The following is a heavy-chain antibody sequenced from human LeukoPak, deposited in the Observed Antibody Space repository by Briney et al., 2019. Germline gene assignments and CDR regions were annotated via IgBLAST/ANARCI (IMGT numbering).Heavy chain of an antibody. Sequence: PSETLSLTCTVSGGSISSSNYYWGWLRQPPGKGLEWIGSIYYSGSTYYNPSLKSRVTISVDTSKNQFSLKLSSVTAADTAVYYCARRASMITFGGVIVKPPDYWGQGTLVTVSS. V-gene: IGHV4-39*01. CDR2: IYYSGST. D-gene: IGHD3-16*02. CDR3: ARRASMITFGGVIVKPPDY. J-gene: IGHJ4*02. CDR1: GGSISSSNYY.